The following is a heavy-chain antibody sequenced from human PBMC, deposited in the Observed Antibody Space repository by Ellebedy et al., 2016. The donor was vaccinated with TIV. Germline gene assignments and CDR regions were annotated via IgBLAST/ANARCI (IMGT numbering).Heavy chain of an antibody. J-gene: IGHJ5*02. CDR1: GYKFINYG. Sequence: AASVKVSCKASGYKFINYGYTWVRQAPGQGLEWMGWINPNSGATNYAQKFQGRVTMTRDTSITTAYLELSRLGSDDTAVYYCAKGAIAVVVAASLIDPWGQGTLVTVSS. D-gene: IGHD2-15*01. CDR2: INPNSGAT. CDR3: AKGAIAVVVAASLIDP. V-gene: IGHV1-2*02.